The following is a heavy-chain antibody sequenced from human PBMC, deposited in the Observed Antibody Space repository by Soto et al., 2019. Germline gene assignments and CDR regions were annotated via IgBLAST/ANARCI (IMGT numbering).Heavy chain of an antibody. D-gene: IGHD2-2*01. CDR3: ARGYCSSTSCYGPTSYYYYMDV. CDR1: GGSFSGYY. V-gene: IGHV4-34*01. CDR2: INHSGST. J-gene: IGHJ6*03. Sequence: NPSETLSLTCAVYGGSFSGYYWSWIRQPPGKGLEWIGEINHSGSTNYNPSLKSRVTISVDTSKNQFSLKLSSVTAADTAVYYCARGYCSSTSCYGPTSYYYYMDVWGKGTTVTVSS.